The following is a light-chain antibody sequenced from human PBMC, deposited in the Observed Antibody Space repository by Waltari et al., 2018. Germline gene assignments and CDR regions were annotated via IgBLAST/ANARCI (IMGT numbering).Light chain of an antibody. Sequence: DIQVTQSPSTLSASVGDRVSITCRSTENINIWLAWYQQKPGKAPKLLIHKASSLENGVPSRFSGSGSGTEFTLTISSLQPDDFATYYCQQYITSWTFGQGTKEEI. V-gene: IGKV1-5*03. CDR2: KAS. CDR1: ENINIW. CDR3: QQYITSWT. J-gene: IGKJ1*01.